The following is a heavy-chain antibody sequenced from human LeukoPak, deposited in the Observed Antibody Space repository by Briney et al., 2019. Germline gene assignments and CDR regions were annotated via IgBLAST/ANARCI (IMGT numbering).Heavy chain of an antibody. V-gene: IGHV3-48*04. CDR1: GFTFSSYS. J-gene: IGHJ6*04. CDR2: ISSSGSTI. Sequence: GSLRLSCAASGFTFSSYSMNWVRQALGKGLEWVSYISSSGSTIYYADSVKGRFTISRDNAKNSLYLQMNSLRAEDTAVYYCAELGITMIGGVWGKGTTVTISS. D-gene: IGHD3-10*02. CDR3: AELGITMIGGV.